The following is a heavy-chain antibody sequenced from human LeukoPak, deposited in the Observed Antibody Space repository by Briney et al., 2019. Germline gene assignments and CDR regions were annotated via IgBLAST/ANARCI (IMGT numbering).Heavy chain of an antibody. Sequence: GGSLRLSCAASGFTFDDYAMHWVRQAPGKGLEWVSLISGDGGSTYYADSAKGRFTISRDNSKNSLYLQMNSLRTEDTALYYCAKDISNYDFWSGFYTWGQGTLVTVSS. D-gene: IGHD3-3*01. CDR3: AKDISNYDFWSGFYT. CDR2: ISGDGGST. V-gene: IGHV3-43*02. CDR1: GFTFDDYA. J-gene: IGHJ5*02.